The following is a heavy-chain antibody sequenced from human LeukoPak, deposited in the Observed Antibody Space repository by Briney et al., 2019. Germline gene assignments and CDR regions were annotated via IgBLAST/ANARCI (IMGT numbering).Heavy chain of an antibody. CDR3: ARAVCSSTSCPYYYYMDV. D-gene: IGHD2-2*01. CDR2: INWNGGST. Sequence: PGGSLRLSCAASGFTFSSYSMNWVRQAPGKGLEWVSGINWNGGSTGYADSVKGRFTISRDNAKNSLYLQMNSLRAEDTALYYCARAVCSSTSCPYYYYMDVWGKGTTVTVSS. CDR1: GFTFSSYS. J-gene: IGHJ6*03. V-gene: IGHV3-20*04.